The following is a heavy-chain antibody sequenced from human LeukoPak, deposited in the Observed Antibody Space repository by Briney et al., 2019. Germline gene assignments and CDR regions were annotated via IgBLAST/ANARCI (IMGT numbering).Heavy chain of an antibody. CDR2: IYSGGST. CDR3: ARTLAYYDILTTYYYYYMDV. J-gene: IGHJ6*03. CDR1: GFIFSRYY. V-gene: IGHV3-53*01. D-gene: IGHD3-9*01. Sequence: PGGSLRLSCAASGFIFSRYYMTWVRQAPGKGLEWVSVIYSGGSTYYADSVKGRFTISRDNSKNTLYLQMNSLRAEDTAAYYCARTLAYYDILTTYYYYYMDVWGKGTTVTVSS.